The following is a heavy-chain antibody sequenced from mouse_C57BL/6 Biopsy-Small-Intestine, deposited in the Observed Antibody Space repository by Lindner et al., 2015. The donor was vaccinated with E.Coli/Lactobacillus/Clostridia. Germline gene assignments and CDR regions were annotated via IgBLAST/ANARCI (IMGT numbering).Heavy chain of an antibody. V-gene: IGHV1-15*01. CDR2: IDPNTGGS. J-gene: IGHJ4*01. Sequence: VQLQESGAELVRPGTSVTLSCKASGYTFSDYEMHWVKQTPVHGLEWIGAIDPNTGGSAYTQKFKDKAILTADKSSSTVSMELRSLTSEDSAVYYCTKGYYGSNYDMDYWGQGTSVTVSS. CDR1: GYTFSDYE. CDR3: TKGYYGSNYDMDY. D-gene: IGHD1-1*01.